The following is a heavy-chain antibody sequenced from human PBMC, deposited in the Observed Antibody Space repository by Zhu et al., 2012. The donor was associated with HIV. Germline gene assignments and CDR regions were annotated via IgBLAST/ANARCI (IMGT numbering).Heavy chain of an antibody. CDR3: ARGGLSSGWHAFDI. J-gene: IGHJ3*02. CDR1: GGSISSGDYY. D-gene: IGHD6-19*01. V-gene: IGHV4-30-4*08. CDR2: IYYSGST. Sequence: QVQLQESGPGLVKPSQTLSLTCTVSGGSISSGDYYWSWIRQPPGKGLEWIGYIYYSGSTYYNPSLKSRVTISVDTSKNQFSLKLSSVTAADTAVYYCARGGLSSGWHAFDIWAKGQWSPSLQ.